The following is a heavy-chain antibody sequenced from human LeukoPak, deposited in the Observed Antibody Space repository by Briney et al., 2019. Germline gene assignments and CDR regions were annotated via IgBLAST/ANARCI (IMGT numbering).Heavy chain of an antibody. CDR2: IFPSGGEI. Sequence: GGSLRLSCAASGFTFSTFAMLWVRQPRGKGLEWVSSIFPSGGEIHYADSVRGRFTISRDNSKSTLYLQMNSLRAEDTAVYYCAKDLLRWAFDYWGQGTLVTVSS. CDR3: AKDLLRWAFDY. CDR1: GFTFSTFA. V-gene: IGHV3-23*01. D-gene: IGHD2-15*01. J-gene: IGHJ4*02.